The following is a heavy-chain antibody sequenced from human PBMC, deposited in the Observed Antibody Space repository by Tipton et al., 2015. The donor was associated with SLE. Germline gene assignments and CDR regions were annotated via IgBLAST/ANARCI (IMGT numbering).Heavy chain of an antibody. V-gene: IGHV5-51*01. CDR1: GYSFTSHW. D-gene: IGHD3-16*01. CDR3: VRHRCSYVCFSPYGFDDDMDV. Sequence: QLVQSGPEVKKPGDSLKISCKASGYSFTSHWVGWVRQMPGKGLEWMGIISPGDSDTRYSPSFQGQVTISADKSISTAYLQWNSLKASDTAMYYCVRHRCSYVCFSPYGFDDDMDVWGHGTTVTVS. J-gene: IGHJ6*02. CDR2: ISPGDSDT.